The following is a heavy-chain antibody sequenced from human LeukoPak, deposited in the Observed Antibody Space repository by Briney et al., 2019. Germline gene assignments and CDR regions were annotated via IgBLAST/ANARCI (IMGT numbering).Heavy chain of an antibody. D-gene: IGHD5-24*01. V-gene: IGHV4-59*01. CDR1: GGSISSYY. J-gene: IGHJ6*02. CDR3: ARDPGGHNYVPYYYGMDV. CDR2: IYYSGST. Sequence: KPSETLSLTCTVSGGSISSYYWSWIRQPPGKGLEWIGYIYYSGSTNYNPSLKSRVTISVDTSKNQFSLKLSSVTAADTAVYYCARDPGGHNYVPYYYGMDVWGQGTTVTVSS.